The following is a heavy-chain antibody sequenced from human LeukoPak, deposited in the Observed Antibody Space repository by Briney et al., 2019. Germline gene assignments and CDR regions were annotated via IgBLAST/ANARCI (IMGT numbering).Heavy chain of an antibody. Sequence: GESLKISCKGSGYSFTSYWISWVRQLPGKGLEWMGRIDPSDSYTNYSPSFQGHVTISADKSISTAYLQWSSLKASDTAMYYCARHGDHEYSSRNRWFDPWGQGTLVTVSS. CDR3: ARHGDHEYSSRNRWFDP. D-gene: IGHD6-13*01. CDR2: IDPSDSYT. J-gene: IGHJ5*02. V-gene: IGHV5-10-1*01. CDR1: GYSFTSYW.